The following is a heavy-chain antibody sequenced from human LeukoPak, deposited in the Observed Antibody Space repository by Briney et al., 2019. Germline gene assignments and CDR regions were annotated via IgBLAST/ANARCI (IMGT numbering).Heavy chain of an antibody. CDR3: ARVRLVVPAATPLDY. CDR2: ISSSSSYT. Sequence: KPGGSLILSCAASGFTFSDYYMSWIRQAPGKGLEWVSYISSSSSYTNYADSVKGRFTISRDNAKNSLYLQMNSLRAEDTAVYYCARVRLVVPAATPLDYWGQGTLVTVSS. CDR1: GFTFSDYY. J-gene: IGHJ4*02. V-gene: IGHV3-11*05. D-gene: IGHD2-2*01.